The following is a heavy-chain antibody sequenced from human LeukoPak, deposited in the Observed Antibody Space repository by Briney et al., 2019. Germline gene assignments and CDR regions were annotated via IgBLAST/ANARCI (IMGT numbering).Heavy chain of an antibody. V-gene: IGHV4-38-2*01. CDR1: GYSISSGYY. J-gene: IGHJ4*02. CDR3: ARGLGYYDSSVDVQYHFDY. CDR2: IYHSGTT. Sequence: PSETLSLTCAVSGYSISSGYYWGWIRQPPGKGLEWIGSIYHSGTTYYNPSLKSRVTISVDTSKNQLSLKLSSVTAADTAVYYCARGLGYYDSSVDVQYHFDYWGQGTLVTVSS. D-gene: IGHD3-22*01.